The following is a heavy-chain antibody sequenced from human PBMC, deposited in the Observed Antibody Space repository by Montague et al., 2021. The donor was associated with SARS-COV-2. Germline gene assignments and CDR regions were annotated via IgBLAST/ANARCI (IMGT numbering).Heavy chain of an antibody. D-gene: IGHD1-26*01. CDR2: TSYSGST. J-gene: IGHJ4*02. CDR1: GGSISPYY. Sequence: SETLSLTCTVSGGSISPYYWSWIRQSPGKGLECIGYTSYSGSTDYNPSLKSRVTISVDKSWNQFSLRLTSVTAADTAIYYCARKGSGRSDLAYWGQGTLVTVSS. V-gene: IGHV4-59*12. CDR3: ARKGSGRSDLAY.